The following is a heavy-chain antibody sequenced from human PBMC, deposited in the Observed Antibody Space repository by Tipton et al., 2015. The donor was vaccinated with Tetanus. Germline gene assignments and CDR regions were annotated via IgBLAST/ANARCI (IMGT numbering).Heavy chain of an antibody. CDR1: GGSFSGYN. D-gene: IGHD6-13*01. Sequence: TLSLTCAVYGGSFSGYNWGWIRQPPGKGLEWIGDINHSGSTNYSPSLKSRVTISVDTSKNQFPLKLSSVTAADTAVYYCARGQAAGFTVGYYYYYYGMDVWGQGTTVTVSS. CDR2: INHSGST. J-gene: IGHJ6*02. V-gene: IGHV4-34*01. CDR3: ARGQAAGFTVGYYYYYYGMDV.